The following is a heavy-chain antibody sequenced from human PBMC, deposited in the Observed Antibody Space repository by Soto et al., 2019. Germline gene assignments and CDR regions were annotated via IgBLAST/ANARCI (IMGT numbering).Heavy chain of an antibody. V-gene: IGHV1-8*01. CDR2: MNPNSGNT. D-gene: IGHD3-3*01. Sequence: RASVKVSCKASGYTFTSYDTNWVRQATGQGLEWMGWMNPNSGNTGYAQKFQGRVTMTRNTSVSTAYMELSSLRSEDTAVYYCARASYYDFWSGYYWFDPWGQGTLVTVSS. J-gene: IGHJ5*02. CDR3: ARASYYDFWSGYYWFDP. CDR1: GYTFTSYD.